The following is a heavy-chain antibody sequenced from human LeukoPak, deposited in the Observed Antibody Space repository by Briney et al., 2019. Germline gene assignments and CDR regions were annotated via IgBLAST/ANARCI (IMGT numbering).Heavy chain of an antibody. CDR1: GFTFDDYA. CDR2: FSWNSGSI. Sequence: PGGSLGFSCAASGFTFDDYARDWAAQAQGKGWKGVSGFSWNSGSIGYADSVKGRFTISRDNAKNSLYLQMNSLRAEDTALYYCAGGIAVAGTMDYWGQGTLVTVSS. D-gene: IGHD6-19*01. J-gene: IGHJ4*02. CDR3: AGGIAVAGTMDY. V-gene: IGHV3-9*01.